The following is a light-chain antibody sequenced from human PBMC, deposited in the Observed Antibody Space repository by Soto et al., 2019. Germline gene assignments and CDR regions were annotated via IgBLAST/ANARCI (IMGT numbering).Light chain of an antibody. Sequence: EIVLTQSPGTLSLSPGERATLSCRASQSISSNYLAWYQQKPGQAPRLLIYGASSRASGTPDRFSGSGSGKEFTLTISRLEPEDVAVYYCQQYGSSPPRTFGPGNKVDI. J-gene: IGKJ1*01. CDR2: GAS. CDR3: QQYGSSPPRT. V-gene: IGKV3-20*01. CDR1: QSISSNY.